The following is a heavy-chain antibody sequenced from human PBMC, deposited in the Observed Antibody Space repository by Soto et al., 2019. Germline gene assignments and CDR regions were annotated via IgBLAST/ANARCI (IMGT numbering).Heavy chain of an antibody. D-gene: IGHD3-10*02. V-gene: IGHV4-31*03. CDR2: IYYSGST. Sequence: SETLSLTCTVSGGSISSGCYYWSWIRQHPGKGLEWIGYIYYSGSTYYKTSLKSRVTISVDTSKNQFSLKLSSVTAADTALYFCARSPPRMFRYCYGTDVWGQGTTVTVSS. CDR3: ARSPPRMFRYCYGTDV. J-gene: IGHJ6*02. CDR1: GGSISSGCYY.